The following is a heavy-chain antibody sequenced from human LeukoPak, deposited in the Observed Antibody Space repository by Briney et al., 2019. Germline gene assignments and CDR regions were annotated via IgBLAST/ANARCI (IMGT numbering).Heavy chain of an antibody. CDR1: GFTFNTFS. V-gene: IGHV3-21*01. J-gene: IGHJ4*02. Sequence: GGSLRLSCPASGFTFNTFSMSWVRQGPGQGLEWVSSISSSSSYIDYADSVKGRFAISRYKAKASLYLQMNRLRVEHTARYFCARGSYKGFDCWGQGTLVTVSS. CDR2: ISSSSSYI. D-gene: IGHD3-10*01. CDR3: ARGSYKGFDC.